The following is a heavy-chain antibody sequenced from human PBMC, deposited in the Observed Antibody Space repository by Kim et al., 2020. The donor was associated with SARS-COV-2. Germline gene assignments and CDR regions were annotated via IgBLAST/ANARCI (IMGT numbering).Heavy chain of an antibody. Sequence: GSAESFQGRVSMTRNTSISTAYMELSSLRSEDTAVYYCTPNTLTTRYFQHWGQGTLVTVSS. J-gene: IGHJ1*01. V-gene: IGHV1-8*01. D-gene: IGHD4-17*01. CDR3: TPNTLTTRYFQH.